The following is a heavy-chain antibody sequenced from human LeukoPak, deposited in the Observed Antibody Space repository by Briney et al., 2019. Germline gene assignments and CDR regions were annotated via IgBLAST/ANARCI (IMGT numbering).Heavy chain of an antibody. Sequence: PSETLSLTCTVSGGSISSYYWSWIRQPPGKGLEWIGYIYYSGSTNYNPSLKSRVTISVDTSKNQFSLKLSSVTAADTAVYYCARLDYGDYSLDYWGQGTLVTVSS. CDR1: GGSISSYY. V-gene: IGHV4-59*08. D-gene: IGHD4-17*01. CDR2: IYYSGST. CDR3: ARLDYGDYSLDY. J-gene: IGHJ4*02.